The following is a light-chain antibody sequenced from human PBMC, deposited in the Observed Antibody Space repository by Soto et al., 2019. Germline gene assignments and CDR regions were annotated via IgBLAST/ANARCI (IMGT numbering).Light chain of an antibody. V-gene: IGKV1-39*01. CDR3: QQSYSTLFT. CDR2: AAS. CDR1: QTIIRY. Sequence: DIQMTQSPSSLSASVGDRVTITCRASQTIIRYLNWYQQKPGRAPNLLIYAASSLQSGVPSRFSGSGSGTVFTLTISSLQPEDFATYYCQQSYSTLFTFGPGTKVEIK. J-gene: IGKJ3*01.